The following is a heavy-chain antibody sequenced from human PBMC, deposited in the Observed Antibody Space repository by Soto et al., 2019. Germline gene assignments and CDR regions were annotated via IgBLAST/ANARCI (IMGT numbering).Heavy chain of an antibody. CDR2: ISSFSTYM. J-gene: IGHJ6*02. D-gene: IGHD3-10*01. Sequence: RVWCGVSECTFDHYGVHWIRKDQGKGLEWVSSISSFSTYMYYTDCVKGRFTIARDNARNSLYRQRNSLRAEDTAVYYCARAGGYSRITKQTTAYEMDVWGQGTTVTVSS. V-gene: IGHV3-21*01. CDR1: ECTFDHYG. CDR3: ARAGGYSRITKQTTAYEMDV.